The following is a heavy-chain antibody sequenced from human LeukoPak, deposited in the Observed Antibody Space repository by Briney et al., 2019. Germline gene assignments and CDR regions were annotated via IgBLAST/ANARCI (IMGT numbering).Heavy chain of an antibody. CDR3: ARSIWFGEPSRNAFDI. CDR2: ISWNSGNI. D-gene: IGHD3-10*01. V-gene: IGHV3-9*01. CDR1: GFTFSSYA. Sequence: GGSLRLSCAASGFTFSSYAMHWVRQAPGKGLEWVLGISWNSGNIGYADSVKGRFTISRDNAKNSLYLQMNSLRAEDTALYYCARSIWFGEPSRNAFDIWGQGTMVTVSS. J-gene: IGHJ3*02.